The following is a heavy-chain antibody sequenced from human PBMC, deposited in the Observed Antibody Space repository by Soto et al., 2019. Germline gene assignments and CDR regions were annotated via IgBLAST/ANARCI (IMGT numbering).Heavy chain of an antibody. CDR3: VGYDRINMKPYSPEGFHI. D-gene: IGHD3-3*02. J-gene: IGHJ3*02. CDR1: GDSISSSNSH. V-gene: IGHV4-39*01. CDR2: VYYGGAIFYSGNI. Sequence: XETLSLTCTVSGDSISSSNSHWGWTRQPPGKGLEYIGSVYYGGAIFYSGNIYYNPSLKSRVTISVDTSKNQFSLRLSSVTAAGTGVYYCVGYDRINMKPYSPEGFHIWGQGTMVTVSS.